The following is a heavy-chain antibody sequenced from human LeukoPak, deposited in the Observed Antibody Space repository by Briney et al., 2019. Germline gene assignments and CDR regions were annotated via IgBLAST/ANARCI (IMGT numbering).Heavy chain of an antibody. CDR3: ARDCSNGVCYPRDY. CDR2: ITTYNGDK. D-gene: IGHD2-8*01. Sequence: ASVNVSCKSSGYTLSGYGITWVRQAPGQGLEWVGWITTYNGDKKYSEKFQGRVTMTTDTSTSTYYMELRSLRSDDTAIYYCARDCSNGVCYPRDYWGQGTLVTVST. V-gene: IGHV1-18*01. J-gene: IGHJ4*02. CDR1: GYTLSGYG.